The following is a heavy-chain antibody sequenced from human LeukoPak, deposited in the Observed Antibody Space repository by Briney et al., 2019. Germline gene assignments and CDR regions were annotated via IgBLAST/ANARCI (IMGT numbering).Heavy chain of an antibody. CDR3: ARDGAVLLSRIDAFDI. Sequence: PSETLSLTCAVSGGSISSGGYSWSWIRQPAGKGLEWIGRIYTSGSTNYNPSLKSRVTMSVDTSKNQFSLKLSSVTAADTAVYYCARDGAVLLSRIDAFDIWGQGTMVTVSS. CDR2: IYTSGST. J-gene: IGHJ3*02. V-gene: IGHV4-61*02. CDR1: GGSISSGGYS. D-gene: IGHD3-10*01.